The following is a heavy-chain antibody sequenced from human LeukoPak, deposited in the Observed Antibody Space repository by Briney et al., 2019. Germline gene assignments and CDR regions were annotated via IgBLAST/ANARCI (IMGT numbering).Heavy chain of an antibody. CDR2: INPNSGGT. J-gene: IGHJ4*02. Sequence: ASVTVSCTASGYTFTGYYMHWVRQAPGQGLEWMGRINPNSGGTNYAQKFQGRVTMTRDTSISTAYMELSRLRSDDTAVYYCARVRYSGYDPEPFDYWGQGTLVTVSS. D-gene: IGHD5-12*01. CDR1: GYTFTGYY. CDR3: ARVRYSGYDPEPFDY. V-gene: IGHV1-2*06.